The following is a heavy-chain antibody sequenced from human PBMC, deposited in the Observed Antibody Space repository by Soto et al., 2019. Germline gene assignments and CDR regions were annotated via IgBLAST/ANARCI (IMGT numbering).Heavy chain of an antibody. J-gene: IGHJ4*02. D-gene: IGHD6-6*01. Sequence: PSQTLSLTCAVYGGSFSGYYWSWISQPPGKGLEWIGEINHSGSTNYNPSLKSRVTISVDTSKNQFSLKLSSVTAADTAVYYCARARIAARRFLDYWGQGTLXTVSS. CDR1: GGSFSGYY. V-gene: IGHV4-34*01. CDR2: INHSGST. CDR3: ARARIAARRFLDY.